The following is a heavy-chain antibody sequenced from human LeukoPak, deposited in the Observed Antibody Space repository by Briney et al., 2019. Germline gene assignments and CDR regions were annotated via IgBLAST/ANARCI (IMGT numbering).Heavy chain of an antibody. CDR1: GFTFSNYA. Sequence: GGSLRLSCAASGFTFSNYAMSWVRQAPEKGLEWVSALSGSADRTYYADSVKGRFTISRDNSKNTVYLQMNSLRAEDTAVYYCAKGSHYGDLLFEYWGQGTPVTVSS. D-gene: IGHD4-17*01. CDR2: LSGSADRT. J-gene: IGHJ4*02. CDR3: AKGSHYGDLLFEY. V-gene: IGHV3-23*01.